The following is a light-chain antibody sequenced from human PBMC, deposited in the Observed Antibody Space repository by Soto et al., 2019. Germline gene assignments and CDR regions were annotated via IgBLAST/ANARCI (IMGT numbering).Light chain of an antibody. CDR2: AAS. Sequence: AIRMTQSPSSFSASTGDRVTITCRASQTISSYLAWYQQKPGKAPKLLIYAASNLQSGVPSRFSGSGSGTEFTLTISCLQSEDFATYYCQQLLSYPITFGQGTRLEIK. J-gene: IGKJ5*01. CDR1: QTISSY. CDR3: QQLLSYPIT. V-gene: IGKV1-8*01.